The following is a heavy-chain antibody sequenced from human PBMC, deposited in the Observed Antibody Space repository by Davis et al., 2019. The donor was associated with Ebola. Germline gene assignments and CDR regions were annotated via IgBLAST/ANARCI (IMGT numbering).Heavy chain of an antibody. CDR2: ISYDGSNK. CDR1: GFTFSSYA. J-gene: IGHJ4*02. Sequence: GESLKISCAASGFTFSSYAMHWVRQAPGKGLEWVAVISYDGSNKYYADSVKGRFTISRDNSKNTLYLQMNSLRAEDTAVYYCAKGRSSGWSGDYWGQGTLVTVSS. V-gene: IGHV3-30-3*01. D-gene: IGHD6-19*01. CDR3: AKGRSSGWSGDY.